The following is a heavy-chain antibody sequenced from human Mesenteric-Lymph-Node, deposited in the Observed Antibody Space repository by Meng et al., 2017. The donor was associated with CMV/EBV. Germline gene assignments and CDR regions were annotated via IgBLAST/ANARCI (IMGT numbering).Heavy chain of an antibody. CDR1: GGSISTSTCY. D-gene: IGHD6-6*01. CDR2: IYYSGST. J-gene: IGHJ4*02. V-gene: IGHV4-39*01. CDR3: ARGGQLAVYYY. Sequence: TCTVSGGSISTSTCYWGWIRKPPGKGLEWIGSIYYSGSTYYNPSLKSRVTISVDTSKNQFSLNLGSVTAADTAVYYCARGGQLAVYYYWGQGTLVTVSS.